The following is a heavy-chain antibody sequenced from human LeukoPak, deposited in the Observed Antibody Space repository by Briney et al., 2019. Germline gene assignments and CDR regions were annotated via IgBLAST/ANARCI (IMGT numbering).Heavy chain of an antibody. CDR3: TRYDSSRFDP. V-gene: IGHV3-23*01. CDR1: GFTFSSYG. J-gene: IGHJ5*02. D-gene: IGHD3-3*01. CDR2: ISGSGGTS. Sequence: GGSLRLSCTNSGFTFSSYGMSWVRKAQGKGLEWVAGISGSGGTSYYADSVKGRFTISRDNSRNTMDLQMNSLRVEDTAVYHCTRYDSSRFDPWGQGTLVIVSA.